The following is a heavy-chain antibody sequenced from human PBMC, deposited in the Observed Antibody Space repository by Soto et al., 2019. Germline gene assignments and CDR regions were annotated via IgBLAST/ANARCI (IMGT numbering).Heavy chain of an antibody. CDR2: ITHSGST. Sequence: KTSETLSLTCAVYGGSFNGYYWSWIRQPPGKGLEWIGEITHSGSTNYNPSLKSRVTISVDTSKNQFSLKLSSVPAADTAVYYCARGPVGGGNSPPYYYYGMDVWGEGTTVTVSS. J-gene: IGHJ6*04. CDR3: ARGPVGGGNSPPYYYYGMDV. D-gene: IGHD2-21*02. CDR1: GGSFNGYY. V-gene: IGHV4-34*01.